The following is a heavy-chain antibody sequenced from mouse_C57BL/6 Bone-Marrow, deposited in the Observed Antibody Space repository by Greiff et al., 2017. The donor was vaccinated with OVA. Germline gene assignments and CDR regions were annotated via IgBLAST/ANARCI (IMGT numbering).Heavy chain of an antibody. CDR2: ILPGSGST. CDR1: GYTFTGYW. CDR3: AREGTTVVANYFDY. Sequence: LMKPGASVQLSCQATGYTFTGYWIEWVKQRPGHGLEWIGEILPGSGSTNYNEKFKGKATFTADTSSNTAYMQLSSLTTEDSAIYYCAREGTTVVANYFDYWGQGTTLTVSS. V-gene: IGHV1-9*01. J-gene: IGHJ2*01. D-gene: IGHD1-1*01.